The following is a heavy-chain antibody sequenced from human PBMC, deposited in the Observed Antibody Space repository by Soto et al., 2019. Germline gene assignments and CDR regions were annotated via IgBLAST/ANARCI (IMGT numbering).Heavy chain of an antibody. V-gene: IGHV5-51*01. CDR3: AKTSKYYYDSSGSSDY. J-gene: IGHJ4*02. D-gene: IGHD3-22*01. CDR1: GYTFTSYW. CDR2: IYPGGSYT. Sequence: VESLKISCQGSGYTFTSYWVAWVRQIPWKGLEWMGIIYPGGSYTTYSPSFQGQVTISADKSISTAYLQWSSLKASDTAMYYCAKTSKYYYDSSGSSDYWGKGNLVTVSS.